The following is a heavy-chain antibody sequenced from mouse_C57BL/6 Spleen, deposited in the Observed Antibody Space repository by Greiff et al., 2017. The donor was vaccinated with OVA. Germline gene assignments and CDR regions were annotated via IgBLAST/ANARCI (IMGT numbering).Heavy chain of an antibody. CDR1: GYTFTSYW. CDR3: ARSPSFDY. CDR2: IDPSDSYT. V-gene: IGHV1-50*01. Sequence: QIQLQQSGAELVKPGASVKLSCKASGYTFTSYWMQWVKQRPGRGLGWIGEIDPSDSYTNYNQKFKGKATLTVDTSSSTAYMQLSSLTSEDAAVYYCARSPSFDYWGQGTTLTVSS. J-gene: IGHJ2*01.